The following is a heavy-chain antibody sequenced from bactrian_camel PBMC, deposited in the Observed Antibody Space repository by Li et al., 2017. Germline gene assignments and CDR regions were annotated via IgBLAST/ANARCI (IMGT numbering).Heavy chain of an antibody. J-gene: IGHJ4*01. CDR1: GYTKC. V-gene: IGHV3S53*01. CDR2: IAMDGST. Sequence: HVQLVESGGGSVQPGGSLNLYCATSGYTKCMAWFRQVPGREREAVASIAMDGSTSYIDSVKGRFTISRDNAKNALYLQLNGLKPEDSAMYYCAAGRGRNLEGRGRCTLGFEWWGQGTQVTVS. CDR3: AAGRGRNLEGRGRCTLGFEW. D-gene: IGHD1*01.